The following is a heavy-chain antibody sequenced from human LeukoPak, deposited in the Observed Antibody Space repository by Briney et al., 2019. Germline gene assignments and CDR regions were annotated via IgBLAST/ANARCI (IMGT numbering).Heavy chain of an antibody. V-gene: IGHV1-2*04. CDR1: GYTFTGYY. Sequence: ASVKVSCKASGYTFTGYYMHWVRQAPGQGLERMGWINPNSGGTNYAQKFQGWVTMTRDTSISTAYMELSRLRSDDTAVYYCARVGMAYCSSTSCPFDYWGQGTLVTVSS. J-gene: IGHJ4*02. D-gene: IGHD2-2*01. CDR2: INPNSGGT. CDR3: ARVGMAYCSSTSCPFDY.